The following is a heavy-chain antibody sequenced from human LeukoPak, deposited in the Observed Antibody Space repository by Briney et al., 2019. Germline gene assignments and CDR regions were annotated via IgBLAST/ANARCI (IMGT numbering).Heavy chain of an antibody. CDR2: IYSSGNT. D-gene: IGHD6-6*01. CDR1: HDSFTSYY. Sequence: PSETQSLTCSVSHDSFTSYYWNWIRQPPGKGLEWLGYIYSSGNTDYNPALKSRVTMSMDTSRNQFSLKLRSVTAADTAIYYCARDEGIAAQFDFWGQGMLVTVSS. CDR3: ARDEGIAAQFDF. V-gene: IGHV4-59*01. J-gene: IGHJ4*02.